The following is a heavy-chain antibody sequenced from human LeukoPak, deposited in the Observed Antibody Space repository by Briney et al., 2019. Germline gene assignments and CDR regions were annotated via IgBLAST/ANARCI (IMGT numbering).Heavy chain of an antibody. D-gene: IGHD3-10*01. J-gene: IGHJ4*02. CDR2: ISYDGSNK. CDR1: GFTFSTYG. Sequence: PGGSLRLSCAASGFTFSTYGMHWVRQAPGKGLEWVAVISYDGSNKYYADSVKGRFTIPRDNSKNTLYLQINSLRAEDTAVYYCANDRSMGLDYWGQGTLVSVSS. CDR3: ANDRSMGLDY. V-gene: IGHV3-30*18.